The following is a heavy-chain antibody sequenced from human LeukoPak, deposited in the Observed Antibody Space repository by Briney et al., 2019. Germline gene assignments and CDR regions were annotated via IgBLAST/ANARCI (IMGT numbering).Heavy chain of an antibody. D-gene: IGHD5-24*01. CDR2: IIPILGIA. CDR1: GGTFSSYT. CDR3: ARDGRDGYNNFDY. V-gene: IGHV1-69*04. Sequence: SVKVSCKASGGTFSSYTISWVRQAPGQGLEWMGRIIPILGIANYAQKFQGRVTIAADKSTSTAYMELSSLRSEDTAVYYCARDGRDGYNNFDYWGQGTLVTVSS. J-gene: IGHJ4*02.